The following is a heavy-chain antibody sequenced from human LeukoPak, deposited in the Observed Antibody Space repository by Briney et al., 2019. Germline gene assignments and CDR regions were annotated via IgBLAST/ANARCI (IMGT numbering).Heavy chain of an antibody. CDR2: MNPNSGNT. Sequence: GASVKVSCKASGYTFTSYDIHWVRQATGQGLEWMGWMNPNSGNTGYAQKFQGRVTMTRNTSISTAYMELSSLRSEDTAVYYCARVNYYDSSGFPAAFDIWGQGTMVTVSS. CDR3: ARVNYYDSSGFPAAFDI. D-gene: IGHD3-22*01. CDR1: GYTFTSYD. J-gene: IGHJ3*02. V-gene: IGHV1-8*01.